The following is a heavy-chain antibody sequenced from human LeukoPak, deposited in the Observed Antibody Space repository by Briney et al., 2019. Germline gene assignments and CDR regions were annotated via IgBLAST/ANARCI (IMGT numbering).Heavy chain of an antibody. CDR3: ARTKLGYCSSTSCSQYFQH. Sequence: SETLSLTCAVYGGPFSGYYWSWIRQPPGKGLEWIGEINHSGSTNYNPSLKSRVTISVDTSKNQFSLKLSSVTAADTAVYYCARTKLGYCSSTSCSQYFQHWGQGTLVTVSS. CDR1: GGPFSGYY. V-gene: IGHV4-34*01. CDR2: INHSGST. D-gene: IGHD2-2*01. J-gene: IGHJ1*01.